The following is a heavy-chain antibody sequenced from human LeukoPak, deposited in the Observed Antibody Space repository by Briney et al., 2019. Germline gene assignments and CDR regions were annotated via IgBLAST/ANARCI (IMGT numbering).Heavy chain of an antibody. J-gene: IGHJ4*02. CDR3: ARSTSYDSSGYYEDYFDY. CDR1: GGSFSGYY. CDR2: INHSGST. V-gene: IGHV4-34*01. D-gene: IGHD3-22*01. Sequence: SETLSLTCVVYGGSFSGYYWSWIRQPPGKGLEWIGEINHSGSTNYNPSLKSRVTISVDTSKNQFSLKLSSVTAADTAVYYCARSTSYDSSGYYEDYFDYWGQGTLVTVSS.